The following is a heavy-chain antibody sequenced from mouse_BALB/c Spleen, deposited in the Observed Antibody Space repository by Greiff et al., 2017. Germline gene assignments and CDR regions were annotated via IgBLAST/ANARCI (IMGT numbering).Heavy chain of an antibody. CDR1: GFSLTSYG. J-gene: IGHJ3*01. Sequence: QVQLKESGPGLVAPSQSLSITCTVSGFSLTSYGVHWVRQPPGKGLEWLGVIWAGGSTNYNSALMSRLSISKDNSKSQVFLKMNSLQTDDTAMYYCARDRGYDSAWFAYWGQGTLVTVSA. CDR3: ARDRGYDSAWFAY. D-gene: IGHD2-4*01. CDR2: IWAGGST. V-gene: IGHV2-9*02.